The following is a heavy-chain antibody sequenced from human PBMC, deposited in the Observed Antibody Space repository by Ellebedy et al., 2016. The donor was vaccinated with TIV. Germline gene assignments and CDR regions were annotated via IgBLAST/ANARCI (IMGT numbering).Heavy chain of an antibody. CDR2: INPNSGGT. D-gene: IGHD3-10*02. V-gene: IGHV1-2*04. CDR1: GYTFTGYY. J-gene: IGHJ5*02. Sequence: AASVKVSCKASGYTFTGYYMHWVRQAPGQGLEWMGWINPNSGGTNYAQKFQGWVTMTRDTSISTAYMELSRLRSDDTAVYYCARARFVRGGWFDPWGQGTLVTVSS. CDR3: ARARFVRGGWFDP.